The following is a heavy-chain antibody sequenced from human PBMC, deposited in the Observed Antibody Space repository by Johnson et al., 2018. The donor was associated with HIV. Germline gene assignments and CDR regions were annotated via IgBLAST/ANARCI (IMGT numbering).Heavy chain of an antibody. CDR3: TRGYCTHGVCYTKVDAFDM. CDR2: INSEGSII. J-gene: IGHJ3*02. D-gene: IGHD2-8*01. V-gene: IGHV3-74*03. Sequence: VQLVESGGGSLQSGGSLRLSCAASGFNFSSHWMHWVRQSPGKGLVWVSRINSEGSIITYADSVTGRFTVSRDNAKNTLFLQMNSLRPEDTAVYYCTRGYCTHGVCYTKVDAFDMWGQGTMVTVSS. CDR1: GFNFSSHW.